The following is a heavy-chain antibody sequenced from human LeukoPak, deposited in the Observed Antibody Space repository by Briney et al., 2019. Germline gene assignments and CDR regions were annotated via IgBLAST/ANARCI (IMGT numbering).Heavy chain of an antibody. V-gene: IGHV5-10-1*01. Sequence: GESLRISCKGSGYSFTSYWISWVRQMPGKGLEWMGRIDPSDSYTNYSPSFQGHVTISADKSISTAYLQWSSLKASDTAMYYCARRLSGSWYRYYYYYGMDVWGQGTTVTVSS. CDR3: ARRLSGSWYRYYYYYGMDV. CDR1: GYSFTSYW. CDR2: IDPSDSYT. J-gene: IGHJ6*02. D-gene: IGHD6-13*01.